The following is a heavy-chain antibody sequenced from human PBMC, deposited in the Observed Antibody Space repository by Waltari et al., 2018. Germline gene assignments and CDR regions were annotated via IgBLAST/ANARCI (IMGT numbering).Heavy chain of an antibody. V-gene: IGHV1-2*02. CDR2: MDPKSGGP. CDR3: ARGVAAVPGGRWFDP. J-gene: IGHJ5*02. Sequence: QVHLVQSGAEVKKPGASVKVSCKPSGYTFTDYWLHWVRQAPGHGPEWMGWMDPKSGGPNYAEKFQGRVTMTRDTSISTAYMELSSLRSDDTAIYYCARGVAAVPGGRWFDPWGQGTLVTVSS. D-gene: IGHD6-19*01. CDR1: GYTFTDYW.